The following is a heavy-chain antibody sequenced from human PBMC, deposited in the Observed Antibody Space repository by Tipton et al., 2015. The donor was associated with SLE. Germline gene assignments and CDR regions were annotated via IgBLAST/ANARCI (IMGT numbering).Heavy chain of an antibody. CDR1: GGSFSGYY. J-gene: IGHJ2*01. Sequence: TLSLTCAVYGGSFSGYYWSWIRQPPWKGLQWIGEINHSGSTNYNPSLKSRVTISVDTSKNQFSLKLSSVTAADTAVYYCARDPGIAAAEGWYFDLWGRGTLAPASS. CDR3: ARDPGIAAAEGWYFDL. V-gene: IGHV4-34*01. CDR2: INHSGST. D-gene: IGHD6-13*01.